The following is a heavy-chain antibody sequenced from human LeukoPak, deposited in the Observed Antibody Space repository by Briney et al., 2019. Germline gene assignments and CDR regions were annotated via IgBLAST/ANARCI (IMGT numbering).Heavy chain of an antibody. Sequence: GGSLRLSCAASGLTFSSYGMHWVRQAPGKGLEWVAFIRYDGSNKYYADSVKGRFTISRDNSKNTLYLQMNSLRAEDTAVYYCAKDRHPFFTWVGRDLGYSGYDYFDYWGQGTLVTVSS. D-gene: IGHD5-12*01. V-gene: IGHV3-30*02. J-gene: IGHJ4*02. CDR1: GLTFSSYG. CDR2: IRYDGSNK. CDR3: AKDRHPFFTWVGRDLGYSGYDYFDY.